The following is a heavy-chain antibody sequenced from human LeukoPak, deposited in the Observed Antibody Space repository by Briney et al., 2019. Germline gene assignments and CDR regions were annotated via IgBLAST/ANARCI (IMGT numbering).Heavy chain of an antibody. CDR1: GGSISSFY. D-gene: IGHD2-15*01. CDR2: IYTSGNT. V-gene: IGHV4-4*07. J-gene: IGHJ4*02. Sequence: SETLSLTCTVSGGSISSFYWSWIRQPAGKGLEWIGRIYTSGNTDYNPSLKSRVTMSVDTSKNQFSLKLSSVTAADTAVYYCAREVVVAATYDYWGQGTLVTVSS. CDR3: AREVVVAATYDY.